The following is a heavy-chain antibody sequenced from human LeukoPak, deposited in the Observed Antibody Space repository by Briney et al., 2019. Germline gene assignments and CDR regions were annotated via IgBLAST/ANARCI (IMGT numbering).Heavy chain of an antibody. J-gene: IGHJ4*02. CDR3: ARAFPPNGNGAWGY. D-gene: IGHD7-27*01. V-gene: IGHV4-59*08. CDR1: GGSISSYY. Sequence: SETLSLTCTVSGGSISSYYWSWIRQPPGKGLEWIGYIYYSGSTNYNPSLKSRVTISVDTSKNQFSLKLSSVTAADTAVYYCARAFPPNGNGAWGYWGQGTLVTVSS. CDR2: IYYSGST.